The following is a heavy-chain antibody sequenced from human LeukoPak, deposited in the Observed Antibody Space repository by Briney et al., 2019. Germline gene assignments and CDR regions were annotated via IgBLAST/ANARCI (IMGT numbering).Heavy chain of an antibody. J-gene: IGHJ6*03. CDR3: ARTGPGPYCTNGVCSYYYYYMDV. V-gene: IGHV4-61*02. D-gene: IGHD2-8*01. Sequence: PSETLSLTCAVSGGSISSGGYYWSWIRQPAGKGLEWIGRIYTSGSTNYNPSLKSRVTISVDTSKNQFSLKLSSVTAADTAVYYCARTGPGPYCTNGVCSYYYYYMDVWGKGTTVTVSS. CDR1: GGSISSGGYY. CDR2: IYTSGST.